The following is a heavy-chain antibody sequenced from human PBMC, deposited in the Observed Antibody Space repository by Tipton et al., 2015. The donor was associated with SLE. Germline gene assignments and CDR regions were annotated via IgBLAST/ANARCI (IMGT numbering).Heavy chain of an antibody. CDR1: GGSISSGGYY. CDR2: IYYSGST. CDR3: ARAATAISPFDY. D-gene: IGHD2-2*02. V-gene: IGHV4-31*03. Sequence: GLVKPSGTLSLTCTVSGGSISSGGYYWSWIRQHPGKGLEWIGYIYYSGSTYYNPSLKSRVTISVDTSKNQFSLNLSSVTAADTAVYYCARAATAISPFDYWGQGTLVTVSS. J-gene: IGHJ4*02.